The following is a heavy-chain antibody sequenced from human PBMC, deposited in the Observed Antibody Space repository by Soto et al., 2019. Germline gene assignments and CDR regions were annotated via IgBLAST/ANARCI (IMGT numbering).Heavy chain of an antibody. V-gene: IGHV4-39*01. Sequence: PSETLSLTCTVSGGSISSSSYYWGWIRQPPGKGLEWIGSIYYSGSTYYNPSLKSRVTISVDTSKNQFSLKLSSVTAADTAVYYCARPSSGWYDNWFDPWGQGTLVTVSS. D-gene: IGHD6-19*01. CDR2: IYYSGST. CDR1: GGSISSSSYY. CDR3: ARPSSGWYDNWFDP. J-gene: IGHJ5*02.